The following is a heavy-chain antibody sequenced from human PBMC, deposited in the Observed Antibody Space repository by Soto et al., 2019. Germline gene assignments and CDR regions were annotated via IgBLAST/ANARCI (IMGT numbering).Heavy chain of an antibody. CDR2: IRQDGSEK. CDR3: AREIVVARGASYFDD. J-gene: IGHJ4*02. CDR1: GFTFSSNW. Sequence: SLRLSCVGSGFTFSSNWMTWVRQAPGEGLEWVGNIRQDGSEKNYVDSVKGRFTISRDNAKNSLYLQMNSLRAEDTAVYYCAREIVVARGASYFDDWGPGTLVTVSS. D-gene: IGHD2-2*01. V-gene: IGHV3-7*04.